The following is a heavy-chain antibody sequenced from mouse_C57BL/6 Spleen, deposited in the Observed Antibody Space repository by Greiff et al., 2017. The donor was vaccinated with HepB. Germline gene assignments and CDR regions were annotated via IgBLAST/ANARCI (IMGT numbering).Heavy chain of an antibody. CDR3: ARSLYYDYDGGYAMDY. CDR2: INPSNGGT. Sequence: QVQLQQSGTELVKPGASVKLSCKASGYTFTSYWMHWVKQRPGQGLEWIGNINPSNGGTNYNEKFKSKATLTVDKSSSTAYMQLSSLTSEDSAVYYCARSLYYDYDGGYAMDYWGQGTSVTVSS. J-gene: IGHJ4*01. D-gene: IGHD2-4*01. CDR1: GYTFTSYW. V-gene: IGHV1-53*01.